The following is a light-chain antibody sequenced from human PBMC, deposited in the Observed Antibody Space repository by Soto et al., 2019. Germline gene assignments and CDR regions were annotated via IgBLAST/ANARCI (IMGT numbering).Light chain of an antibody. V-gene: IGKV3-20*01. CDR2: STS. J-gene: IGKJ1*01. CDR1: QSVSTPY. Sequence: ENVLTQSPDTLSLSPGERATLSCRASQSVSTPYLAWYQQRPGQAPRLLIYSTSTRASGITDRFSGSGSGTDFTLTISRMEPEDFAVYYCQQYGSSLWTFGQGTKVEIK. CDR3: QQYGSSLWT.